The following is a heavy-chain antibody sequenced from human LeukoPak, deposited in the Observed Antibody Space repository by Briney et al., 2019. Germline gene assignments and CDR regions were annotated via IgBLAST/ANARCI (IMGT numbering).Heavy chain of an antibody. CDR2: MNPSDNGV. V-gene: IGHV1-2*02. J-gene: IGHJ4*02. CDR3: TTNAAALDY. CDR1: GYTFSDHY. Sequence: ASVKVSCKASGYTFSDHYIHWVRQAPGQGLEWMGWMNPSDNGVNFAQKFQGRVAMTRDTTISTAYVEVTRLTSDDTAVYYCTTNAAALDYWGQGTLVTVSS. D-gene: IGHD6-13*01.